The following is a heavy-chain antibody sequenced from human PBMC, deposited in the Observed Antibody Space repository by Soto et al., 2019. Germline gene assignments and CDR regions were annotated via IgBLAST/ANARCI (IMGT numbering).Heavy chain of an antibody. CDR1: GYSFTSYW. J-gene: IGHJ6*02. Sequence: PGESPKISCKGSGYSFTSYWISWVRQMPGKGLEWMGRIDPSDSYTNYSPSFQGHVTISADKSISTAYLQWSSLKASDTAMYYCARQPYSSGWQYYYYGMDVWGQGTTVTVSS. D-gene: IGHD6-25*01. CDR3: ARQPYSSGWQYYYYGMDV. CDR2: IDPSDSYT. V-gene: IGHV5-10-1*01.